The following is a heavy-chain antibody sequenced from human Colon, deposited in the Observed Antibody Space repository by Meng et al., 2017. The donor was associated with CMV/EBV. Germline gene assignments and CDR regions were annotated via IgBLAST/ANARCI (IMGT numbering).Heavy chain of an antibody. CDR2: INPNSGGA. V-gene: IGHV1-2*02. CDR1: GYTFNDYY. J-gene: IGHJ4*02. Sequence: QVQLVQPGAEEKKPGASVTVSGRSSGYTFNDYYMHWVRQVPGEGLEWMGWINPNSGGAHYAQNFQGRVTMTRDTSISTAYMELSRLRSDDTAVYYCARSLDPSSVIRPQSYFDYWGQGTLVTVSS. CDR3: ARSLDPSSVIRPQSYFDY.